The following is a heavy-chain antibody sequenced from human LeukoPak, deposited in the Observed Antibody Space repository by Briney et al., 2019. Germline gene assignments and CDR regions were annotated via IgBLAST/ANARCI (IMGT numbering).Heavy chain of an antibody. D-gene: IGHD7-27*01. CDR3: ARAGPTGEADYYYYGMDV. CDR2: INPNSGGT. Sequence: ASVKVSCKASGYTFTGYYMHWVRQAPGQGLEWMGWINPNSGGTNYAQKFQGWVTMTRDTSISTAYMELSRLRSDDTAVYYCARAGPTGEADYYYYGMDVWCQGTTVTVSS. J-gene: IGHJ6*02. V-gene: IGHV1-2*04. CDR1: GYTFTGYY.